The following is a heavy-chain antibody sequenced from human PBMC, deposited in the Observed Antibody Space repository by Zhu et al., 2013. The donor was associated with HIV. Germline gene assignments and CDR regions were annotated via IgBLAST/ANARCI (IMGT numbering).Heavy chain of an antibody. CDR3: ARVLGGEGFRELSAYGMDV. CDR1: GGTFSSYA. V-gene: IGHV1-69*06. Sequence: QVQLVQSGAEVKKPGSSVKVSCKASGGTFSSYAISWVRQAPGQGLEWMGGIIPIFGTANYAQKFQGRVTITADKSTSTAYMELSSLRSEDTAVYYCARVLGGEGFRELSAYGMDVWGQGDHGSPVSS. D-gene: IGHD3-10*01. J-gene: IGHJ6*02. CDR2: IIPIFGTA.